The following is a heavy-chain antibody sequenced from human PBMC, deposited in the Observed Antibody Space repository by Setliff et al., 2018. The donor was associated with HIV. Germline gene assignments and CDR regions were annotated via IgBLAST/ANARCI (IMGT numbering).Heavy chain of an antibody. Sequence: PGESLKISCKGSGYSFTSYWIGWVRQMPGKGLEWMGIIFPRDSDTRYSPSFQGQVTISADKSINTAYLQWSSLKASDTAMYYCAGRPFFRKAAAPPVGSHFDYWGQGTLVTVSS. V-gene: IGHV5-51*01. CDR3: AGRPFFRKAAAPPVGSHFDY. CDR2: IFPRDSDT. D-gene: IGHD6-13*01. J-gene: IGHJ4*02. CDR1: GYSFTSYW.